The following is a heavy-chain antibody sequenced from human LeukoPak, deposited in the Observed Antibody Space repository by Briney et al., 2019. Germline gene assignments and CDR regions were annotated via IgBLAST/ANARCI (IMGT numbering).Heavy chain of an antibody. Sequence: QTGGSLRLPCAASGFTFSSYAMSWVRQAPGKGLEWVSAISGSGGSTYYADSVKGRFTISRDNSKNTLYLQMNSLRAEGTAVYYCAKDGRAWRYGQLVRFRYFDYWGQGTLVTVSS. CDR3: AKDGRAWRYGQLVRFRYFDY. V-gene: IGHV3-23*01. CDR1: GFTFSSYA. J-gene: IGHJ4*02. D-gene: IGHD6-6*01. CDR2: ISGSGGST.